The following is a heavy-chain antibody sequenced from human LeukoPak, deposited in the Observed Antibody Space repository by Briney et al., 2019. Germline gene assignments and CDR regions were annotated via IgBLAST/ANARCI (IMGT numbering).Heavy chain of an antibody. CDR2: FYAADCDT. J-gene: IGHJ3*02. D-gene: IGHD3-10*01. CDR1: GSPFTNFW. Sequence: GESLKTSFQGSGSPFTNFWIAWGRQLPGKGLEGGGGFYAADCDTTYSPSFQGQVTISAEKSITTASLQCTSLKAPHTAMYYCARFDRSSSWFSGFDIWGQGTMVTVSS. CDR3: ARFDRSSSWFSGFDI. V-gene: IGHV5-51*01.